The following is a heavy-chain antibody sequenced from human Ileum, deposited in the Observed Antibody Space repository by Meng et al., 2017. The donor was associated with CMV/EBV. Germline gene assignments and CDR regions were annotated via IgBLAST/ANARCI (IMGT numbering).Heavy chain of an antibody. CDR1: GASMKSYY. Sequence: GSLRLSCTVSGASMKSYYWSWIRQPPGKGLEWIGNIYYNGATNYNPSLKSRVIILIDTSKNQFSLKEGSVTAADTAVYYCARGNRATGGNFDYWGQGTLVTVSS. CDR3: ARGNRATGGNFDY. V-gene: IGHV4-59*01. D-gene: IGHD2-8*02. J-gene: IGHJ4*02. CDR2: IYYNGAT.